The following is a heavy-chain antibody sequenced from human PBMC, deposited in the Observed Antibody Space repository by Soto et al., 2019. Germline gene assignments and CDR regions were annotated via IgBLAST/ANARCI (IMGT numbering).Heavy chain of an antibody. CDR3: ARVNIVVVLAATYGMDV. Sequence: QVQRVQSGAEVQKPGSSVKVSCKASVGTFSSYAISWVRQAPGQGLEWMGVIIPIFGTGNYAQKFQGRVTITADEYTRIAYMELSSLGSADTAVYCCARVNIVVVLAATYGMDVWGQGTKVTVSS. CDR2: IIPIFGTG. D-gene: IGHD2-15*01. V-gene: IGHV1-69*01. CDR1: VGTFSSYA. J-gene: IGHJ6*02.